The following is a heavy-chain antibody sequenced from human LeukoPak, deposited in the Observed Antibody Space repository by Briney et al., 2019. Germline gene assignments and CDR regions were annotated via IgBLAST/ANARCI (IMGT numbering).Heavy chain of an antibody. V-gene: IGHV3-30*18. CDR3: AKIASNNGAFDI. Sequence: QPGRSLRLSCAASGFTFSSYGMHWVRQAPGKGLEWVAVISYDGSNKYYADSMKGRFTISRDNSKNTLYLQMNSLRAEDTAVYYCAKIASNNGAFDIWGQGTMVTVSS. CDR1: GFTFSSYG. CDR2: ISYDGSNK. D-gene: IGHD1/OR15-1a*01. J-gene: IGHJ3*02.